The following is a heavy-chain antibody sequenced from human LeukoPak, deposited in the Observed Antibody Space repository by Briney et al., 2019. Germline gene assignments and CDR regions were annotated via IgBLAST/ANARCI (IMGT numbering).Heavy chain of an antibody. CDR1: GGSISSGGYY. Sequence: PSETLSLTCTVSGGSISSGGYYWSWIRQHPGKGLEWIGYIYYSGSTNYNPSLKSRVTISVDTSKNQFSLKLSSVTAADTAVYYCAKDELAAMVHYWGQGTLVTVSS. CDR3: AKDELAAMVHY. J-gene: IGHJ4*02. CDR2: IYYSGST. D-gene: IGHD5-18*01. V-gene: IGHV4-61*08.